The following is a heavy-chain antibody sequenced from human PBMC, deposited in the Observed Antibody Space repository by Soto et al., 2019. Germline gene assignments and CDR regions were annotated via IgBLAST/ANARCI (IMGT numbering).Heavy chain of an antibody. V-gene: IGHV4-61*01. Sequence: PSETLSLTCTVSGGSVSSGSYYWSWIRQPPGKGLEWIGYIYYSGSTNYNPSLKSRVTISVDTSKNQFSLKLSSVTAADTAVYYCARVGHYYDSSGYFNLFDPWGQGTLVTVSS. J-gene: IGHJ5*02. CDR2: IYYSGST. CDR1: GGSVSSGSYY. CDR3: ARVGHYYDSSGYFNLFDP. D-gene: IGHD3-22*01.